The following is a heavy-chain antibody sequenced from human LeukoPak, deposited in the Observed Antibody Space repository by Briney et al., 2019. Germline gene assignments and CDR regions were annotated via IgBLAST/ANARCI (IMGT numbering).Heavy chain of an antibody. D-gene: IGHD3-9*01. CDR1: GYTLTDYY. Sequence: DSVKVSCKASGYTLTDYYMHWVRQAPGQGLEWMGWINPNSGGTNCAQKFQGRVTMTRDTSISTAYMELSRLRSDDTAVYYCARQLMTGYYRLDYWGQGTLVTVSS. CDR2: INPNSGGT. CDR3: ARQLMTGYYRLDY. V-gene: IGHV1-2*02. J-gene: IGHJ4*02.